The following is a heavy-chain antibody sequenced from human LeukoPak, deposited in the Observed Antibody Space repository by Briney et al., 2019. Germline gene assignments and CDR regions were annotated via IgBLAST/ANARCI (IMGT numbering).Heavy chain of an antibody. CDR3: AKDRTLYGSGNYGMDV. Sequence: PGRSLRLSCAASGFTFSSYGMHWVRQAPGKGLEWVAVISYDGSNKYYADSVKGRFTISRDNSKNTLYLQMNSLRAEDTAVYYCAKDRTLYGSGNYGMDVWGQGTTVTVSS. CDR2: ISYDGSNK. J-gene: IGHJ6*02. D-gene: IGHD3-10*01. CDR1: GFTFSSYG. V-gene: IGHV3-30*18.